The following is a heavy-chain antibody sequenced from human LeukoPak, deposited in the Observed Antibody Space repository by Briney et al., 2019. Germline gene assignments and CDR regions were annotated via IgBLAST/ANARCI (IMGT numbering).Heavy chain of an antibody. V-gene: IGHV3-30-3*01. D-gene: IGHD6-19*01. CDR3: ARGGSSSGWLISYYFDY. CDR1: GFTFSSYA. J-gene: IGHJ4*02. CDR2: ISYDGSNK. Sequence: GGSLRLSCAASGFTFSSYAMHWVRQAPGKGLEWVAVISYDGSNKYYADSVKGQFTISRDNSKNTLYLQMNSLRAEDTAVYYCARGGSSSGWLISYYFDYWGQGTLVTVSS.